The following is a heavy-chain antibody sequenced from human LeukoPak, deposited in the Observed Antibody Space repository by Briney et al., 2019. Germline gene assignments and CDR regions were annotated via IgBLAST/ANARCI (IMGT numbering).Heavy chain of an antibody. Sequence: GGSLRLSCTASGFRFSAYAMQWVRQAPGKGLEWVAVISIDGNTQYYADSVRGRFSISQDNSKNTLYLEMSSLRGEDTGIFYCAREEYKYGLGALDVWGQGTTVTVSS. CDR2: ISIDGNTQ. CDR1: GFRFSAYA. D-gene: IGHD5-18*01. J-gene: IGHJ6*02. V-gene: IGHV3-30-3*01. CDR3: AREEYKYGLGALDV.